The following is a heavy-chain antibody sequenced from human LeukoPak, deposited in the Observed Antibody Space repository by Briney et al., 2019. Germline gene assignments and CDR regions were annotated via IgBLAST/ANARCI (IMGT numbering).Heavy chain of an antibody. J-gene: IGHJ4*02. Sequence: SETLSLTCTVSGGSISSYYWSWIRQPPGKGLEWIGYIYYSGSTNYNPSLKSRVTISVDTSKNQFSLKLSSVTAADTAVYYCARNLIPEQLVLNFWGQGILVTVSS. D-gene: IGHD6-13*01. CDR2: IYYSGST. V-gene: IGHV4-59*01. CDR3: ARNLIPEQLVLNF. CDR1: GGSISSYY.